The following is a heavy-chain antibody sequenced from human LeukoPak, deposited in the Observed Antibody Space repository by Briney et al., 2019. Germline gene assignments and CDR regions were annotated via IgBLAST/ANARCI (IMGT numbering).Heavy chain of an antibody. CDR2: ISYDGSNK. CDR1: GFTFSSYA. D-gene: IGHD3-10*01. J-gene: IGHJ4*02. V-gene: IGHV3-30*04. CDR3: ARDIYGPVNY. Sequence: GGSLRLSCAASGFTFSSYAMHWVRQAPGKGLEWVAVISYDGSNKYYADSVRGRFTISRDNSKNTLYLQMNSLRADDTAVYYCARDIYGPVNYWGQGTLVTVSS.